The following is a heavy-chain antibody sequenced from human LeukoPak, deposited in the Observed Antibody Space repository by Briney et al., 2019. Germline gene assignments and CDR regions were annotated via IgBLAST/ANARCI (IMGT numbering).Heavy chain of an antibody. CDR2: INHSGST. CDR1: GGSFSGYY. V-gene: IGHV4-34*01. CDR3: VRGQDRAKQGY. Sequence: SETLSLTCAVYGGSFSGYYWSWIRQPPGKGLEWIGEINHSGSTNYNPSLKSRVTISVDTSKNQFSLKLSSVTAADTAVYYCVRGQDRAKQGYWGQGTLVTVSS. D-gene: IGHD5-18*01. J-gene: IGHJ4*02.